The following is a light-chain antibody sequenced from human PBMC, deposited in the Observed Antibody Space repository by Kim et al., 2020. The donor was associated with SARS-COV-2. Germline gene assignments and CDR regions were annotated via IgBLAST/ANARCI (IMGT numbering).Light chain of an antibody. V-gene: IGKV3-11*01. CDR2: DAT. CDR3: QQRGLWPYT. CDR1: GSVGSF. J-gene: IGKJ2*01. Sequence: SLSSGERATLSCRASGSVGSFFAWYKQIPGQPPTLLMYDATHRASGIPARISGSGSGTDFTLTISSLEPADFAVYFCQQRGLWPYTFGQGTKLEI.